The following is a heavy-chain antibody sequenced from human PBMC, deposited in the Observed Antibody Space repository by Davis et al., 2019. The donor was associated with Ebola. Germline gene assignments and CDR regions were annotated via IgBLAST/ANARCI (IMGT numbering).Heavy chain of an antibody. CDR2: IIPMFGTA. D-gene: IGHD3-3*01. CDR1: GYTFTNYY. CDR3: ARGTASGYYHPPYMDV. V-gene: IGHV1-69*13. Sequence: SVKVSCKAFGYTFTNYYVHWVRQAPGQGLEWMGGIIPMFGTANYAQKFQGRVTITADESTSTVFMELSSLKSEDTAVYYCARGTASGYYHPPYMDVWGKGTTVTVSS. J-gene: IGHJ6*03.